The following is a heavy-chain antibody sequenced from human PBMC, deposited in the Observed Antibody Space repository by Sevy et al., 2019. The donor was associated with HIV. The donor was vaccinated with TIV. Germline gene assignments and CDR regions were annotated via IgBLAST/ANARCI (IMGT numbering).Heavy chain of an antibody. CDR3: AREDIRVAGIGYYFHS. J-gene: IGHJ4*02. CDR1: GFSISGYG. V-gene: IGHV3-33*01. Sequence: GSLRLSCAASGFSISGYGMHWVRQAPGKGLEWVAVIWYNGTNKEYADSVKGRFTISRDNSKNTLYLQMNSLRAEDTAVYYCAREDIRVAGIGYYFHSWGQGTLVTVSS. CDR2: IWYNGTNK. D-gene: IGHD6-19*01.